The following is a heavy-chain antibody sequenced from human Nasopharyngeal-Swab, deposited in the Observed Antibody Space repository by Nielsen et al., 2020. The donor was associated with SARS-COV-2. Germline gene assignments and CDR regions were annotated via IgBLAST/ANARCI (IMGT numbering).Heavy chain of an antibody. J-gene: IGHJ4*02. V-gene: IGHV3-11*03. D-gene: IGHD4-17*01. CDR1: GFTFSDYY. CDR3: ARRGGDYLPIDS. CDR2: ISGSNTYT. Sequence: GGSLRLSCAASGFTFSDYYMSWIRQAPGKGLEWLSYISGSNTYTNYADSVKGRFTVSRDNAKNSLFLQMNSLRAEDMAVYYCARRGGDYLPIDSWGQGTLVTVSS.